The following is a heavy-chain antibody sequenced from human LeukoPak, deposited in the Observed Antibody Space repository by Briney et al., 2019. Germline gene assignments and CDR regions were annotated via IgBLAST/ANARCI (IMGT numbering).Heavy chain of an antibody. J-gene: IGHJ4*02. CDR2: IKPNSGGT. Sequence: ASVKVSCKASGYTFSDYYMHWVRQAPGQGLEWMGWIKPNSGGTNYAQKFQGRVTMTRDTSISTAYMELSRLRSDDTAVYYCAKKLGLGTYDYWGQGTLVTVSS. D-gene: IGHD7-27*01. V-gene: IGHV1-2*02. CDR3: AKKLGLGTYDY. CDR1: GYTFSDYY.